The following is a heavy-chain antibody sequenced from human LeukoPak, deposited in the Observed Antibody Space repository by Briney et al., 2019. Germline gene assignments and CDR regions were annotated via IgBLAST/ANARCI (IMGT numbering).Heavy chain of an antibody. D-gene: IGHD1-26*01. J-gene: IGHJ4*02. CDR1: GFTFSSYA. Sequence: TGGSLRLSCAASGFTFSSYAMSWVRQAPGKGLEWVSAISGSGGSTYYADSVKGRFTISRDDSKNTLYLQMNSLRAEDTAVYYCAKHSGSYVGDYFDYWGQGTLVTVSS. CDR2: ISGSGGST. V-gene: IGHV3-23*01. CDR3: AKHSGSYVGDYFDY.